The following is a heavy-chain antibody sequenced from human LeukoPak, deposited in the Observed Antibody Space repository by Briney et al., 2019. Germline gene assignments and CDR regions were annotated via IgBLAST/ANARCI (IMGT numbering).Heavy chain of an antibody. Sequence: ALVKVSCKASGYTFTSYAMHWVRQAPGQRLEWMGWINAGNGNTKYSQEFQGRVTITRDTSASTAYMELSSLRSEDMAVYYCARGGSGSYYADFDYWGQGTLVTVSS. CDR1: GYTFTSYA. J-gene: IGHJ4*02. V-gene: IGHV1-3*03. CDR3: ARGGSGSYYADFDY. CDR2: INAGNGNT. D-gene: IGHD3-10*01.